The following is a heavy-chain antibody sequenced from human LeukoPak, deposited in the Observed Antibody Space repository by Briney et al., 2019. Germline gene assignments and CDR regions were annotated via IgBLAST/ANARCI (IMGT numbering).Heavy chain of an antibody. CDR2: IYYRGST. Sequence: SETLSLTCTVSGGSISSYYWSWIRQPPGKGLEWIGYIYYRGSTNYNPSLKSRVTISVDTSKNQFSLKLSSVTAADTAVYYCARGSAYCSGGSCYEFDYWGQGTLVTVSS. V-gene: IGHV4-59*01. CDR1: GGSISSYY. CDR3: ARGSAYCSGGSCYEFDY. J-gene: IGHJ4*02. D-gene: IGHD2-15*01.